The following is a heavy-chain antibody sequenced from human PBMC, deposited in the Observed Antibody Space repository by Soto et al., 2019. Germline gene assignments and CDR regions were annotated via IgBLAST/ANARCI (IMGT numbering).Heavy chain of an antibody. V-gene: IGHV3-48*01. J-gene: IGHJ5*02. Sequence: PGGSLRLSCAASGFTFGSYSMNWVRQAPGKGLEWVSYISSSSSTIYYADSVKGRFTISRDNAKNSLYLQMNSLRAEDTAVYYCARDRYCSGGSCYLVASVAWGQGTLVTVSS. CDR1: GFTFGSYS. CDR2: ISSSSSTI. CDR3: ARDRYCSGGSCYLVASVA. D-gene: IGHD2-15*01.